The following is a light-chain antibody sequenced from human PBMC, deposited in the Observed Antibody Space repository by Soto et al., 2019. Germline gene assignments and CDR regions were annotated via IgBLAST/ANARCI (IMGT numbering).Light chain of an antibody. CDR3: QQSYSTPWT. CDR1: QSISSY. Sequence: DIQMTQSPSSLSASVGDRVTITCRASQSISSYLNWYQQKPGKAPKLLIYDASSLQSGVPSRFSGSGSGTVFTLTISSLQPEDFATYYCQQSYSTPWTFGQGTKVEIK. J-gene: IGKJ1*01. V-gene: IGKV1-39*01. CDR2: DAS.